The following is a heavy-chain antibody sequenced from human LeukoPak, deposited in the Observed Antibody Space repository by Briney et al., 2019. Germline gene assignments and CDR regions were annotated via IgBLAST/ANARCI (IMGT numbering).Heavy chain of an antibody. CDR3: ARGLVVGAEPTDY. CDR1: GYTFTSYG. V-gene: IGHV1-8*02. CDR2: MNPNSGNT. Sequence: ASVKVSCKASGYTFTSYGISWVRQAPGQGLEWMGWMNPNSGNTGYAQKFQGRVTMTRNTSISTAYMELSSLRSEDTAVYYCARGLVVGAEPTDYWGQGTLVTVSS. J-gene: IGHJ4*02. D-gene: IGHD1-26*01.